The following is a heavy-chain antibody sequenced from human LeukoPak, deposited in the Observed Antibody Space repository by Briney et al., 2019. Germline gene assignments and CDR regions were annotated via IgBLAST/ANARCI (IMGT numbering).Heavy chain of an antibody. V-gene: IGHV1-18*01. D-gene: IGHD2-2*01. CDR1: GYTFTSYA. CDR2: ISAYNGNT. Sequence: ASVKVSCKASGYTFTSYAMNWVRQAPGQGLEWMGWISAYNGNTNYAQKLQGRVTMTTDTSTSTAYMELRSLRSDDTAVYYCARGGKGVPAARVDYWGQGTLVTVSS. CDR3: ARGGKGVPAARVDY. J-gene: IGHJ4*02.